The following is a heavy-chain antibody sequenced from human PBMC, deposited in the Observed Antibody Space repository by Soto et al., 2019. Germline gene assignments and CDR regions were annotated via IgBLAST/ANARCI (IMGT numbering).Heavy chain of an antibody. J-gene: IGHJ5*02. Sequence: QVHLVESGGGLVKPGGSLRLSCQASGFVFGTNTLPGSPQAPGKGLKWLSKISTSGSPAYYADSVKGRFTISTDNAKKSLYLQMDSLRAEDTGVYYCATGGIYYEAWGQGTLVTVSS. V-gene: IGHV3-11*01. CDR1: GFVFGTNT. D-gene: IGHD1-26*01. CDR3: ATGGIYYEA. CDR2: ISTSGSPA.